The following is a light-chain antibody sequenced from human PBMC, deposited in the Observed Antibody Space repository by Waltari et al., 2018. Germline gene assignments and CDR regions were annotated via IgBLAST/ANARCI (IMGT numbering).Light chain of an antibody. CDR1: SSDVGTYNY. J-gene: IGLJ3*02. Sequence: QSALTQPVSVSGSPGQSITISCTGTSSDVGTYNYVSCYQQHPGKAPKLLIYDVSFRPSGVSYRVSGSKSGNTAALTISGLQAEDEADYYCSSYITTNTLELFGGGTSLTVL. V-gene: IGLV2-14*03. CDR2: DVS. CDR3: SSYITTNTLEL.